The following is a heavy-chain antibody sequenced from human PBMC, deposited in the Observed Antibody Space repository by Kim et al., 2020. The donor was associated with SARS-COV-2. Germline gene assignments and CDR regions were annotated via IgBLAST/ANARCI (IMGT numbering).Heavy chain of an antibody. J-gene: IGHJ4*02. CDR1: GFTFDDYT. Sequence: GGSLRLSCAASGFTFDDYTMHWVRQAPGKGLEWVSLISWDGGSTYYADSVKGRFTISRDNSKNSLYLQMNSLRTEDTALYYCAKGAGGSPYFDYWGQGTLVTVSS. CDR3: AKGAGGSPYFDY. D-gene: IGHD1-26*01. CDR2: ISWDGGST. V-gene: IGHV3-43*01.